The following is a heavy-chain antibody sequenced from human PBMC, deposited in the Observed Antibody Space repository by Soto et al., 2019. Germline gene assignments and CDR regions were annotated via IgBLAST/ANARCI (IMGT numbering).Heavy chain of an antibody. Sequence: QVQLVESGGGVVQPGRSLRLSCAASGFTFSSYGMHWVRQAPGKGLEWVAVISVDGSNKHYAESVKGRFTVSRDNSENTLYVQMYSLGADDTAVYYFVKAKDIVGNDFKVDYWGQGTLLTVSS. CDR2: ISVDGSNK. V-gene: IGHV3-30*18. CDR3: VKAKDIVGNDFKVDY. D-gene: IGHD5-12*01. CDR1: GFTFSSYG. J-gene: IGHJ4*02.